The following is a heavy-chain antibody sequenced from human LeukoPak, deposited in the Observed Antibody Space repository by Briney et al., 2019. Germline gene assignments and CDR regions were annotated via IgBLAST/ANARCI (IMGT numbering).Heavy chain of an antibody. D-gene: IGHD5/OR15-5a*01. Sequence: GPVKVSCKASGYIFTDYSINWVRQAPGERLEWMGWINAGNGNTKYSQKFQGRVTISRDRSASTAYMELSSLRSEDTALYYCARGRWSTTTASYYFDSWGQGTLVTVS. CDR1: GYIFTDYS. J-gene: IGHJ4*02. V-gene: IGHV1-3*01. CDR2: INAGNGNT. CDR3: ARGRWSTTTASYYFDS.